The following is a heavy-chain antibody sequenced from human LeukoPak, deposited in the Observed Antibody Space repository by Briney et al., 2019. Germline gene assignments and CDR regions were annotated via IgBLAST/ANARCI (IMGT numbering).Heavy chain of an antibody. CDR1: GFTVRSNY. V-gene: IGHV3-53*01. Sequence: PGGSLRLSCAASGFTVRSNYMSWVRQAPGKGLEWVSVIYSGGSTYYADSVKGRFSISRDNSKNTLYLQMNSLRAEDTAVYYCARDRPSGWLDYWGQGTLVTVSS. J-gene: IGHJ4*02. D-gene: IGHD6-19*01. CDR2: IYSGGST. CDR3: ARDRPSGWLDY.